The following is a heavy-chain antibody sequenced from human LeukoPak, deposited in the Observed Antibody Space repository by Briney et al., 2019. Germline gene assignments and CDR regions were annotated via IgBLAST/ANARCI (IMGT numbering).Heavy chain of an antibody. Sequence: PGGSLRLSCAASGFTFSSYAMSWVRQAPGKGLEWVSAISGSGGSTYYADSVKGRLTISRDNSKNTLYLQMNSLRAEDTAVYYCAKDLVVVPVAHAFDIWGQGTMVTVSS. V-gene: IGHV3-23*01. CDR1: GFTFSSYA. CDR2: ISGSGGST. CDR3: AKDLVVVPVAHAFDI. D-gene: IGHD2-2*01. J-gene: IGHJ3*02.